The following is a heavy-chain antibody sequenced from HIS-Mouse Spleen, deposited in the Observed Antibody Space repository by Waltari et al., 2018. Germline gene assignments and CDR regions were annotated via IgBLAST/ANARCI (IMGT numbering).Heavy chain of an antibody. V-gene: IGHV4-39*07. CDR3: AREIPYSSSWYDWYFDL. D-gene: IGHD6-13*01. J-gene: IGHJ2*01. CDR2: IYYSGRP. CDR1: GGSISSSSYY. Sequence: QLQLQESGPGLVKPSETLSLTCTVSGGSISSSSYYWGWIRQPPGKGLEWIGSIYYSGRPYYNPPLKRRVTISVDTSKTQFSLKLSSVTAADTAVYYCAREIPYSSSWYDWYFDLWGRGTLVTVSS.